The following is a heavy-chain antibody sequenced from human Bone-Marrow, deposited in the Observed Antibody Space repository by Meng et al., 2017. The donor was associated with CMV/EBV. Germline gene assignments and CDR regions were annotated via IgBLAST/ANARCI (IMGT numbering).Heavy chain of an antibody. V-gene: IGHV1-69*06. CDR2: IIPIFGTA. Sequence: ASGGTFSSYAISWVRQAPGQGLEWMGGIIPIFGTANYAQKFQGRVTITADKSTSTAYMELSSLRSEDTAVYYCARGAPQGEEDWFDPWGQGTLVTVSS. CDR3: ARGAPQGEEDWFDP. D-gene: IGHD3-10*01. J-gene: IGHJ5*02. CDR1: GGTFSSYA.